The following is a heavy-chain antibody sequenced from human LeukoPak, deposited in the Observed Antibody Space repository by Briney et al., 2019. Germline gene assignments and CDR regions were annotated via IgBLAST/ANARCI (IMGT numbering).Heavy chain of an antibody. CDR3: ARVGSGYDYFDY. J-gene: IGHJ4*02. V-gene: IGHV4-4*07. CDR1: AGSISSYY. CDR2: VHGSGNT. D-gene: IGHD5-12*01. Sequence: SETLALTCTVSAGSISSYYWSWIRQPAGEGLVWIGRVHGSGNTKYNPLLMSRVTMSVDTSKNQFSLKLSSVIAADTAVYYCARVGSGYDYFDYWGQGALVTVSS.